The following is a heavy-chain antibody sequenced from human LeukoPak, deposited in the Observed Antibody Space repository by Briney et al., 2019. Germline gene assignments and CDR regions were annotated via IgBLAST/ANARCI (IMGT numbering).Heavy chain of an antibody. D-gene: IGHD5-18*01. J-gene: IGHJ4*02. V-gene: IGHV4-59*08. CDR1: GGSISSYY. CDR2: VYYTVST. CDR3: PRSPDTDMVPYFEY. Sequence: SETLSLTCTVSGGSISSYYWSWVRQPPGKRMEWLGYVYYTVSTNDNPSRKSPVTIAVDTSKNQFSLKLSSVTAADTAVYYCPRSPDTDMVPYFEYWGQGTLVTVSS.